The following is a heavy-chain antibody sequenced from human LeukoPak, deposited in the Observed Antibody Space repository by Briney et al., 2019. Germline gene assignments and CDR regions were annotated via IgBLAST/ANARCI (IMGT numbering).Heavy chain of an antibody. CDR1: GFTFPTYA. V-gene: IGHV3-23*01. Sequence: GGSLRLSCAASGFTFPTYAMSWVRQAPGKGLEWVSVISNSGGSTWYADSVKGRFTISRDNSKNTLYLQMNSLRAEDTAVYYCARDYYGSGSYYGVFDYWGQGTLVTVSS. CDR2: ISNSGGST. D-gene: IGHD3-10*01. CDR3: ARDYYGSGSYYGVFDY. J-gene: IGHJ4*02.